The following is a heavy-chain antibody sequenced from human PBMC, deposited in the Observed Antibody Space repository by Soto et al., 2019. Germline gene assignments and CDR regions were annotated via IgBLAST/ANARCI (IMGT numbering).Heavy chain of an antibody. CDR1: GFTFSSYA. CDR2: ISGSGGST. D-gene: IGHD6-13*01. Sequence: GGSLRLSCAASGFTFSSYAMSWVRQAPGKGLEWVSAISGSGGSTYYADSVKGRFTISRDNSKNTLYLQMNSLRAEDTAVYYCAKAGGYSSSLRINWFDPWGQGTLVTVSS. J-gene: IGHJ5*02. CDR3: AKAGGYSSSLRINWFDP. V-gene: IGHV3-23*01.